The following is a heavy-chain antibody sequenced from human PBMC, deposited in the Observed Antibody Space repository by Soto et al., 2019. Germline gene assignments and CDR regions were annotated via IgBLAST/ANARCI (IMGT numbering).Heavy chain of an antibody. J-gene: IGHJ4*02. Sequence: SETLSLTCTVSGGSISSGGYYWSWIRQHPGKGLEWIGYIYYSGSTYYNPSLKSRVTISVDTSKNQFSLKLSSVTAADTAVYYCARDARYYDSSGYSSFDYWRQGNLLTVCS. D-gene: IGHD3-22*01. V-gene: IGHV4-31*03. CDR2: IYYSGST. CDR3: ARDARYYDSSGYSSFDY. CDR1: GGSISSGGYY.